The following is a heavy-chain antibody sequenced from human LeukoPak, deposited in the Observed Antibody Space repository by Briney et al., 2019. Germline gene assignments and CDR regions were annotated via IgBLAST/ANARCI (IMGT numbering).Heavy chain of an antibody. D-gene: IGHD3-22*01. CDR1: GYTFTSYG. CDR2: ISAYNGNT. J-gene: IGHJ4*02. V-gene: IGHV1-18*01. CDR3: ARDRGYYDSSGSYDY. Sequence: ASVKVSCKASGYTFTSYGISWVRQAPGQGLEWMGWISAYNGNTNYAQKLQGRVTITADKSTSTAYMELSSLRSEDTAVYYCARDRGYYDSSGSYDYWGQGTLVTVSS.